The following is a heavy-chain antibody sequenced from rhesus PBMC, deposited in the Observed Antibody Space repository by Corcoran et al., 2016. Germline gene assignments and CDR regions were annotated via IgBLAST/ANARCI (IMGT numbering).Heavy chain of an antibody. J-gene: IGHJ4*01. CDR2: IYWYVDK. CDR3: ARIGSSNYGTFDY. Sequence: QVTLKASGPALVKPTQTLTLTCTFSGFSPSTSGMGVGWIRQPQGKTLEWLANIYWYVDKRYSTCLKSRLNISKDTSKNQVVLTMTNMDPVDTATYYCARIGSSNYGTFDYWGQGVLVTVSS. CDR1: GFSPSTSGMG. D-gene: IGHD4-23*01. V-gene: IGHV2-1*01.